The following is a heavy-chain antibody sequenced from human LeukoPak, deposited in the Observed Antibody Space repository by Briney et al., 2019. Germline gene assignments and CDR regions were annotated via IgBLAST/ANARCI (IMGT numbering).Heavy chain of an antibody. CDR2: IYYSGST. V-gene: IGHV4-39*07. Sequence: PSETLSLTCTVSGGSISSTTYYWGCIRQPPGKGLEWIGSIYYSGSTYYNPSLKSRVTISVDTSKNQLSLRLSSVTAADTAVYYCARVDYTTSSPYLLPDSWGQGILVTVSS. CDR3: ARVDYTTSSPYLLPDS. CDR1: GGSISSTTYY. D-gene: IGHD2-2*02. J-gene: IGHJ4*02.